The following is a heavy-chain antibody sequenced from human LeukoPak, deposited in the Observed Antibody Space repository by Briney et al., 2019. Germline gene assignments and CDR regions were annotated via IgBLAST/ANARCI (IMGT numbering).Heavy chain of an antibody. J-gene: IGHJ4*02. CDR3: AKDGPYSSGYPFDY. CDR2: ISASGAST. D-gene: IGHD3-22*01. CDR1: GFTFSSYA. V-gene: IGHV3-23*01. Sequence: GGSLRLSCAASGFTFSSYAMSWVRQAPGKVLEWVSAISASGASTYYADSVKGRFTISRDNSKNTLYLQMSSLRAEDTALYFCAKDGPYSSGYPFDYWGQGTLATVSS.